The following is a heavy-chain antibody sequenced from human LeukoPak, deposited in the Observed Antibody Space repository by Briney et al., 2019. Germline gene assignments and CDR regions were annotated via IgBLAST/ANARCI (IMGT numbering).Heavy chain of an antibody. CDR1: GYTFTAYN. CDR3: AREGVGEWLQSPFDY. CDR2: MNPNNGNT. V-gene: IGHV1-8*01. Sequence: ASVKVSCKASGYTFTAYNINWVRQATGQGLEWMGWMNPNNGNTGYAQKFQGRVSMTRNTSVSTAYMELSSLKSEDTAVYYCAREGVGEWLQSPFDYWGQGTLVTVSS. J-gene: IGHJ4*02. D-gene: IGHD5-24*01.